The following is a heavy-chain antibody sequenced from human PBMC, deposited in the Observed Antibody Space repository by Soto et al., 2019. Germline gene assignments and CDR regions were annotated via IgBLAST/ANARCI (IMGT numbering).Heavy chain of an antibody. CDR2: IYYSGST. CDR3: ARRRLGSSTSWSYYYYYMDV. V-gene: IGHV4-39*01. CDR1: GGSISSSSYY. D-gene: IGHD2-2*01. J-gene: IGHJ6*03. Sequence: PSETLSLTCTVSGGSISSSSYYWGWIRQPPGKGLEWIGSIYYSGSTYYNPSLKSRVTISVDTSKNQFSLKLSSVTAADTAVYYCARRRLGSSTSWSYYYYYMDVWGKGTTVTVSS.